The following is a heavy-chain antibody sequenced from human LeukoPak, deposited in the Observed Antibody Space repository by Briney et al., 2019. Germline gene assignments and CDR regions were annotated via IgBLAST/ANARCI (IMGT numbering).Heavy chain of an antibody. CDR2: IYYSGST. Sequence: SETLYLTRNLSGGSIGKYTWSSIRHSLGGGLEWIGNIYYSGSTNYNPRLESRVTISVDKSKNESSLKMSSVTTADTAVYYFARSDSCGYYNEYWGQGALFTVSA. J-gene: IGHJ4*02. V-gene: IGHV4-59*01. D-gene: IGHD3-22*01. CDR3: ARSDSCGYYNEY. CDR1: GGSIGKYT.